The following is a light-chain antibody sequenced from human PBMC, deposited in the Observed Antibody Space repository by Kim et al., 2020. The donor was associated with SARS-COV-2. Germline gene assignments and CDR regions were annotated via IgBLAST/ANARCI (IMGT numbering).Light chain of an antibody. CDR1: QSVSSDY. CDR2: GAS. V-gene: IGKV3-20*01. J-gene: IGKJ4*01. Sequence: ENVLTQSPGTLSLSPGERVTLSCRASQSVSSDYLAWYQQKPGQAPRLLIYGASSRATGIPDRFSGSGSGTDFILTINSLEPEDFAVYYCQQYSKSPPGLTFGGGTKVDIK. CDR3: QQYSKSPPGLT.